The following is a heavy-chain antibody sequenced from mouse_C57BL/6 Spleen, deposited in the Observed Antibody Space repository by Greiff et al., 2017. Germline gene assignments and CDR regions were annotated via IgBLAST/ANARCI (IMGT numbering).Heavy chain of an antibody. V-gene: IGHV3-6*01. D-gene: IGHD2-4*01. CDR1: GYSITSGYY. J-gene: IGHJ3*01. CDR3: VIYYDYAFAY. CDR2: ISYDGSN. Sequence: EVQLQQSGPGLVKPSQSLSLTCSVTGYSITSGYYWNWIRQFPGNKLEWMGYISYDGSNNYNPSLKNRISITRDTSKNQFFLKLNSVTTEDTATYYCVIYYDYAFAYWGQGTLVTVSA.